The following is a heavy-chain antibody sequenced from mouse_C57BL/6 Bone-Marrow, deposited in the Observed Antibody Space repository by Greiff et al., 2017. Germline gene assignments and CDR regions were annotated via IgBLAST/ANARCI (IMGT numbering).Heavy chain of an antibody. J-gene: IGHJ2*01. CDR2: INPSSGYT. Sequence: QVHVKQSGAELARPGASVTMSCKASGYTFTSYTMHWVKQRPGQGLEWIGYINPSSGYTKYNQKFKDKATLTADKSSSTAYMQLSSLTSEDSAVKYCAIYYGYDDWGQGTTLTVSS. CDR3: AIYYGYDD. V-gene: IGHV1-4*01. D-gene: IGHD2-2*01. CDR1: GYTFTSYT.